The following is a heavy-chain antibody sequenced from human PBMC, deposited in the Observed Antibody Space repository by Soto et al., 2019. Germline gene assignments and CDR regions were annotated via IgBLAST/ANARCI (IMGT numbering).Heavy chain of an antibody. CDR3: ARVNTTDYYYYGMDV. V-gene: IGHV4-30-4*01. J-gene: IGHJ6*02. Sequence: ASETLSLTCTVSGGSISSGDYYWSWIRQPPGKGLEWIGYIYYSGSTYYNPSLKSRVTISVDTSKNQFSLKLSSVTAADTAVYYCARVNTTDYYYYGMDVWGPGTTVTVSS. CDR1: GGSISSGDYY. CDR2: IYYSGST. D-gene: IGHD4-4*01.